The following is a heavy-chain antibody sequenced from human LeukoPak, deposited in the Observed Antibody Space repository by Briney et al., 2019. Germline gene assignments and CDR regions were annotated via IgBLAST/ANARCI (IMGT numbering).Heavy chain of an antibody. V-gene: IGHV1-2*06. CDR1: GYTFTGYY. J-gene: IGHJ5*02. D-gene: IGHD3-10*01. Sequence: ASVKVSCKASGYTFTGYYMHWVRQAPGQGLEWMGRINPNSGGTNYAQTFQGRVTMTRDTSISTAYMELSRLRSDDTAVYYCARDRSTMVRGVIGFRFDPWGQGTLVTVSS. CDR2: INPNSGGT. CDR3: ARDRSTMVRGVIGFRFDP.